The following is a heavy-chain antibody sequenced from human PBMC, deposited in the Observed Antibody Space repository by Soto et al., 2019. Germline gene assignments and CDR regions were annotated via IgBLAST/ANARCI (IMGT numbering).Heavy chain of an antibody. CDR3: AQGYSSGHYYFDY. J-gene: IGHJ4*02. Sequence: GWSLRLSCAASGFTFSSYAMSWVRQAPGKGLEWVSSISGSGGSTYYADSVKGRFTISRDNSKNTLYLQMNSLRAEDTAVYYCAQGYSSGHYYFDYWGQGTLVTVSS. V-gene: IGHV3-23*01. CDR1: GFTFSSYA. CDR2: ISGSGGST. D-gene: IGHD6-19*01.